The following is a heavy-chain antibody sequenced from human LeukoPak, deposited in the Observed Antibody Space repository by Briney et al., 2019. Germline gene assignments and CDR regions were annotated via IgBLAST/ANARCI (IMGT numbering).Heavy chain of an antibody. CDR1: GFTFSSYG. V-gene: IGHV3-33*01. CDR2: IWYDGLNT. J-gene: IGHJ5*02. CDR3: ARDKNYDILTGYSPP. D-gene: IGHD3-9*01. Sequence: PGGSLRLSCAASGFTFSSYGMHWVRQAPGKGLEWVAVIWYDGLNTYYVDSVKGRFTISRDNSKNTLYLQMNSLRAEDTAVYYCARDKNYDILTGYSPPWGQGTLVTVSS.